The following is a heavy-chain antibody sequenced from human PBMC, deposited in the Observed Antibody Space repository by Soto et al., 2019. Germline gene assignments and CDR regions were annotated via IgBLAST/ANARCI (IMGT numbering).Heavy chain of an antibody. V-gene: IGHV4-39*01. CDR3: ARLLHDNRGYYFFYC. Sequence: SETLSLTCSVSYGSISSTNYYWGWIRQPPGKRMEWMGSIYYTGSLYHNPSLKSRVTMSIDTSKKQLSLNLSSLTAADIFIYYCARLLHDNRGYYFFYCWVQGTQFTVSS. J-gene: IGHJ4*02. D-gene: IGHD3-22*01. CDR1: YGSISSTNYY. CDR2: IYYTGSL.